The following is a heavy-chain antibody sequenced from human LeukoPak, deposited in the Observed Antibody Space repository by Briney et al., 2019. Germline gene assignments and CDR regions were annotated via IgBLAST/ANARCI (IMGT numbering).Heavy chain of an antibody. CDR2: ISWNDGNI. D-gene: IGHD1-26*01. V-gene: IGHV3-9*01. CDR3: AKDWAYSGSYYSFDY. CDR1: GFTFDDHV. J-gene: IGHJ4*02. Sequence: PGGSLRLSCAASGFTFDDHVMHWVRQAPGGGLEWVSGISWNDGNIGYADSVKGRFTVSRDNSKNTLYVQMNSLRAEDTAVYYCAKDWAYSGSYYSFDYWGQGTLVTVSS.